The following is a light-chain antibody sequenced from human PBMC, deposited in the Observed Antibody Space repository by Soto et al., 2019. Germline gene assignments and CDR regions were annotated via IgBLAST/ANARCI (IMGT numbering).Light chain of an antibody. CDR1: SSDVGGYNY. Sequence: QPASVSGSPGQSITISCTGTSSDVGGYNYVSWYQQHPGKAPKLMIYDVSNRPSGVSNRFSGSKSGNTASLTISGLQAEDEADYYCSSYTSSSTSVFGGGTKLTVL. V-gene: IGLV2-14*01. CDR3: SSYTSSSTSV. CDR2: DVS. J-gene: IGLJ2*01.